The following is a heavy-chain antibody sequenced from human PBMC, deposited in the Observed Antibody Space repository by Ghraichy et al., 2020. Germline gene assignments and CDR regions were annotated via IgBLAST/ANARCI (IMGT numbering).Heavy chain of an antibody. CDR3: TRTGSSGY. V-gene: IGHV3-21*04. CDR2: ISSTSDKI. CDR1: GFTLNSYS. Sequence: AGSLRLSCVVSGFTLNSYSMNWVRQAPGKGLEWVSFISSTSDKIYYTDSVKGRFTISRDNAKNSLYLQMNRLTVEDTAVYYCTRTGSSGYWGQGTLVTVSS. J-gene: IGHJ4*02. D-gene: IGHD6-6*01.